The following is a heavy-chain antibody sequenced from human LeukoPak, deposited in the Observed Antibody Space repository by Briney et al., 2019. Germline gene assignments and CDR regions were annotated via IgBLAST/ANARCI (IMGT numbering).Heavy chain of an antibody. J-gene: IGHJ4*02. CDR2: IYYSGST. V-gene: IGHV4-39*01. D-gene: IGHD6-13*01. CDR3: ARQPPVAASGNFVDS. Sequence: SETLSLTCTVSGGSISSSSYYWGWIRQPPGTVLEWIGSIYYSGSTYYNPSLKSRVTISVDASKNQFSLKLSSVTAADTAVYYCARQPPVAASGNFVDSWGQGILATVSS. CDR1: GGSISSSSYY.